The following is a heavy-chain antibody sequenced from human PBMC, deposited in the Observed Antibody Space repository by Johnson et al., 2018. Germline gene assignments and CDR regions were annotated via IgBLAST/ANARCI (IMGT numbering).Heavy chain of an antibody. CDR3: ARELGYAYGFYYYDYIDV. D-gene: IGHD5-18*01. J-gene: IGHJ6*03. V-gene: IGHV3-48*01. CDR1: GFTFSTYS. Sequence: VQLVESGGGLVQPGGSQRLRLSCAASGFTFSTYSMIWVRQAPGKGLEWVSYISTSSSTIYYADSVKGRFTISRDDAKNSLNLQMNSLRAEDTAVYYCARELGYAYGFYYYDYIDVWGKGTTVTVSS. CDR2: ISTSSSTI.